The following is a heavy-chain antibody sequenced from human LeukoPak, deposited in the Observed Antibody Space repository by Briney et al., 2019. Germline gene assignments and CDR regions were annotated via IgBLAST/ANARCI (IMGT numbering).Heavy chain of an antibody. V-gene: IGHV3-30-3*01. CDR3: ARDHRFLERSILRPPVFDY. CDR1: GYTFSAYA. Sequence: PGGSLRLSCTVSGYTFSAYAMHWVRQAPGKGLEWVAVISYDGSNEYFADAVKGRFTISRDNSKNTLYLQMNSVRGEDTAVYHCARDHRFLERSILRPPVFDYWGQGTLVTVSS. CDR2: ISYDGSNE. J-gene: IGHJ4*02. D-gene: IGHD3-3*01.